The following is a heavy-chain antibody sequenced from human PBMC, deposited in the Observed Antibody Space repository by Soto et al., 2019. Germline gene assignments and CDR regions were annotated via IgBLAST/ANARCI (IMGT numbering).Heavy chain of an antibody. CDR3: ARLHIVVVTAIGWFDP. V-gene: IGHV4-31*03. D-gene: IGHD2-21*02. Sequence: PSETLSLTCTVSGGSISSGGYYWSWIRQHPGKGLEWIGYIYYSGSTYYNPSLKSRVTISVDTSKNQFSLKLSSVTAADTAVYYCARLHIVVVTAIGWFDPWGQGTLVTVSS. CDR1: GGSISSGGYY. CDR2: IYYSGST. J-gene: IGHJ5*02.